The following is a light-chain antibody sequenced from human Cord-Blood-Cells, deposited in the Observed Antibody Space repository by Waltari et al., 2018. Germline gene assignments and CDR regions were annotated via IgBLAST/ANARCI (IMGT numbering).Light chain of an antibody. CDR2: GAS. CDR3: QQYNKVWT. V-gene: IGKV3-15*01. Sequence: EIVMTQPPATLSVSPGERAPLSCRASQRVSSNLAWYQQKPGQAPRLLIYGASTRATGIPATFSRSGSGKEFTLTISSLQSEDFAVYPCQQYNKVWTSGQGAKVAIK. J-gene: IGKJ1*01. CDR1: QRVSSN.